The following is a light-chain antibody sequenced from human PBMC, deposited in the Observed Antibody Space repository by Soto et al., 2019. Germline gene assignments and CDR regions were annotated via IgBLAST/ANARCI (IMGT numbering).Light chain of an antibody. CDR2: KAS. Sequence: MQMTQSPSTLSGSVGDRVTITCRASQTISSWLAWYQQKPGKAPKLLIYKASTLKSGVPSRFSGSGSGTEFTLTISSLQPDDFATYYCQHYNSTPWTFGQGTRWIS. CDR1: QTISSW. CDR3: QHYNSTPWT. J-gene: IGKJ1*01. V-gene: IGKV1-5*03.